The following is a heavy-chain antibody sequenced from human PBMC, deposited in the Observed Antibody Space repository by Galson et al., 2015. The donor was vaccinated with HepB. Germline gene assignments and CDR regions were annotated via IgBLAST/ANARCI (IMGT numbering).Heavy chain of an antibody. V-gene: IGHV1-24*01. Sequence: SVKVSCKVSGYTLTELSMHWMRQAPGKGLEWMGGFDPEDGETIYAQKFQGRVTMTEDTSTDTAYMELSSLRSEDTAVYYCATLRITMVRGAKEYFQHWGQGTLVTVSS. CDR1: GYTLTELS. J-gene: IGHJ1*01. D-gene: IGHD3-10*01. CDR3: ATLRITMVRGAKEYFQH. CDR2: FDPEDGET.